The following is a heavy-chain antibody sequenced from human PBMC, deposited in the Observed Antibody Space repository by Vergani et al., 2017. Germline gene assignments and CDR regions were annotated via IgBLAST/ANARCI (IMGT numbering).Heavy chain of an antibody. V-gene: IGHV3-11*04. CDR3: ARDYYDSSGALDY. Sequence: QVQLVESGGGLVKPGGSLRLSCAASGFTFSDHYMYWIRQAPGKGLEWISYISTSGSTIYYADSVKGRFTISRDNAKNALYLQMNSLRVEYTAVYYCARDYYDSSGALDYWGQGTLVTVSS. J-gene: IGHJ4*02. D-gene: IGHD3-22*01. CDR2: ISTSGSTI. CDR1: GFTFSDHY.